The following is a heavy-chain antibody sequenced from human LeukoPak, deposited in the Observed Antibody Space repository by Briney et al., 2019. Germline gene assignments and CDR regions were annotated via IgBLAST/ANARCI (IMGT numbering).Heavy chain of an antibody. CDR2: LRSDGIDK. V-gene: IGHV3-30*02. CDR3: ARDHEWSWDY. Sequence: GGSLRLSCTVSGVTFSTYGLHWVRQAPGRGLEWVAFLRSDGIDKYYADSVKGRFTISRDSSKNTVYLQLNTLRTEDTAVYYCARDHEWSWDYWGQGTLVIVSS. D-gene: IGHD3-3*01. J-gene: IGHJ4*02. CDR1: GVTFSTYG.